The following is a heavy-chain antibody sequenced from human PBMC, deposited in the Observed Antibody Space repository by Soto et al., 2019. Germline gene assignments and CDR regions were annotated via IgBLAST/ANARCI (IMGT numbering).Heavy chain of an antibody. CDR3: ARGHFEQLETWGISFDY. Sequence: SETLSLTCAVYGGSFSGYYWSWIRQPPGKGLEWIGEINHSGSTNYNPSLKSRVTISVDTSKNQFSLKLSSVTAADTAVYYCARGHFEQLETWGISFDYWGQGTLVTVSS. J-gene: IGHJ4*02. CDR2: INHSGST. D-gene: IGHD6-6*01. CDR1: GGSFSGYY. V-gene: IGHV4-34*01.